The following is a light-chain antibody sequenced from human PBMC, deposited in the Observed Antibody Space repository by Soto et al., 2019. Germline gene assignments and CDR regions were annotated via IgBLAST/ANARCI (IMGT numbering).Light chain of an antibody. CDR2: AAS. J-gene: IGKJ3*01. V-gene: IGKV1-27*01. CDR1: QGISNY. Sequence: DIQMTQSPSSLSASVGDRVTITCRASQGISNYLAWYQQKPGKVPKLLIYAASTLQSGITSRFSGSGSVTDFTLTISTLQPEDVATYYCEKYNSAPFYFGPRTKVYIK. CDR3: EKYNSAPFY.